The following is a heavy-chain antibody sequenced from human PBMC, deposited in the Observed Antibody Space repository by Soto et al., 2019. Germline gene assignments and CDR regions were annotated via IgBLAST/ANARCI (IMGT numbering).Heavy chain of an antibody. D-gene: IGHD2-15*01. J-gene: IGHJ6*02. CDR1: GGTFSSYA. CDR2: IIPIFGTA. V-gene: IGHV1-69*12. CDR3: ARRRIYCSGGSCYAHYYYGMDV. Sequence: QVQLVQSGAEVKKPGSSVKVSCKASGGTFSSYAISWVRQAPGQGLEWMGGIIPIFGTANYAQKFQGRVTITADESRSTAYMELSSLRSEDTAVYYCARRRIYCSGGSCYAHYYYGMDVWGQGTTVTVSS.